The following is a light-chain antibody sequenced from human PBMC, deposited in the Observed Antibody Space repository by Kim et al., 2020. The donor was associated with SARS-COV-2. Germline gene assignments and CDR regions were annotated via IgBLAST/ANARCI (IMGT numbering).Light chain of an antibody. V-gene: IGKV1-27*01. CDR1: QVIANY. J-gene: IGKJ1*01. CDR3: QKYDSAPQT. Sequence: SVGDRVTITCRARQVIANYVAGYQQRPGKVPNLLIYASSVLQSGVPSRFSGSGFGTVFTLTISSLQPEDAATYYCQKYDSAPQTFGQGTKVDIK. CDR2: ASS.